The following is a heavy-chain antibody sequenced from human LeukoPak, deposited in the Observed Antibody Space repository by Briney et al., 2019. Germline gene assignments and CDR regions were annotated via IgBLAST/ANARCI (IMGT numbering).Heavy chain of an antibody. Sequence: SETLSLTCAVYGGSFSGYYWSWIRQPPGKGLEWIGEINHSGSTNYNPSLKSRVTISVDTSKNQFSLKPSSVTAADTAVYYCAVQRPYYYDSSGYSTWGQGTLVTVSS. V-gene: IGHV4-34*01. CDR2: INHSGST. CDR1: GGSFSGYY. CDR3: AVQRPYYYDSSGYST. D-gene: IGHD3-22*01. J-gene: IGHJ5*02.